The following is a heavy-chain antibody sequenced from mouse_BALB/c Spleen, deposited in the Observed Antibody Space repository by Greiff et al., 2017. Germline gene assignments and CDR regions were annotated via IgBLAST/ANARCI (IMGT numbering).Heavy chain of an antibody. CDR1: GYTFTDYW. CDR3: ASYRSFDY. Sequence: QVQLQQSGAELVMPGASVKMSCKASGYTFTDYWMHWVKQRPGQGLEWIGAIDTSDSYTSYNQKFKGKATLTVDESSSTAYMQLSSLTSEDSAVYYCASYRSFDYWGQGTTLTVSS. CDR2: IDTSDSYT. V-gene: IGHV1-69*01. J-gene: IGHJ2*01. D-gene: IGHD2-14*01.